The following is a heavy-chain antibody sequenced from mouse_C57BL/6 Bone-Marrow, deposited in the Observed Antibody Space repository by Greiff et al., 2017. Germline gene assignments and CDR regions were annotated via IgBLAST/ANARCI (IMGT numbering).Heavy chain of an antibody. V-gene: IGHV8-8*01. J-gene: IGHJ3*01. D-gene: IGHD2-1*01. Sequence: QVTLKESGPGILQPSQNLSLTCSFSGFSLSTFGMGVGWIRQPSGKGLEWLAHIWWDDDKYYNPALKSRLTISKDTSKHQIFLKIANVDTADTATYYCARILLLYPGFAYWGQGTLVTVSA. CDR1: GFSLSTFGMG. CDR2: IWWDDDK. CDR3: ARILLLYPGFAY.